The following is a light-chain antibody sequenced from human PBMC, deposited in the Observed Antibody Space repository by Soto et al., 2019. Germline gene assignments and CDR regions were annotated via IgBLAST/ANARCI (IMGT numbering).Light chain of an antibody. J-gene: IGKJ5*01. CDR1: QSVSSY. V-gene: IGKV3-11*01. Sequence: EIVLTQSPATLALSPGERATLSCRASQSVSSYLAWYQQKPGQAPRLLIYDASNRATGIPARFSASGSGTAFTLTISSLEPEDFAVYYCQQRSNWPINFGQGTRLEIK. CDR3: QQRSNWPIN. CDR2: DAS.